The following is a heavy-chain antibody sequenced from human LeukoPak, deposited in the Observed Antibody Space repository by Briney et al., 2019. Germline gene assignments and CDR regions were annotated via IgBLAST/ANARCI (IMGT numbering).Heavy chain of an antibody. J-gene: IGHJ5*02. D-gene: IGHD6-13*01. CDR1: GGSISSYY. Sequence: SETLSLTCTVSGGSISSYYWSWIRQPAGKGLEWIGRIYTSGSTNYNPSRKSRVTISLDKSKNQFSLKLSSVTAVDTAVYYSARSIAAAGFNWFDHWGQGTPVTVSS. CDR2: IYTSGST. V-gene: IGHV4-4*07. CDR3: ARSIAAAGFNWFDH.